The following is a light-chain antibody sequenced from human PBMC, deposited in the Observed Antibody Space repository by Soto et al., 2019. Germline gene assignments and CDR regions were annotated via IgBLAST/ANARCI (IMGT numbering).Light chain of an antibody. CDR1: GNDVGAYNY. CDR3: TSFTTTNIWV. CDR2: EVS. Sequence: QFALTQPRSVSGSPGQSVTISCTGTGNDVGAYNYVSWYQQHPGKAPKLVICEVSNRPSGVSSRFSGSKSGNTASLTISGLRAEDEADYYCTSFTTTNIWVFGGGTKLTVL. J-gene: IGLJ3*02. V-gene: IGLV2-14*01.